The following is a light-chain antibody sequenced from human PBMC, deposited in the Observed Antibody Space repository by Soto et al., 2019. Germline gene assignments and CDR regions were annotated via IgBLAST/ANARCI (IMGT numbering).Light chain of an antibody. J-gene: IGLJ1*01. CDR2: EVS. Sequence: QSVLTQPASVSGSPGQSITISCTGSSSDIGAYNYVSWFQQYPGKAPKLIISEVSNRPSGVSNRFSGSKSGTAASLTISGLQPEDEADYFCLSFTTDWTHVFGTGTKVTVL. CDR1: SSDIGAYNY. CDR3: LSFTTDWTHV. V-gene: IGLV2-14*01.